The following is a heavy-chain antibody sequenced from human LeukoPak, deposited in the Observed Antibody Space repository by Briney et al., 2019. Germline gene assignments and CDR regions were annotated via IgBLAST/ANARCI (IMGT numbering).Heavy chain of an antibody. J-gene: IGHJ4*02. CDR3: ASPGSGRHN. CDR1: GFTFSSYG. V-gene: IGHV3-30*03. CDR2: ISYDGSNK. D-gene: IGHD7-27*01. Sequence: GRSLRLSCAASGFTFSSYGMHWVRQAPGKGLEWVAVISYDGSNKYYADSVKGRFTTSRDNSKNTLYLQMNSLRAEDTAVYYCASPGSGRHNWGQGTLVTVSS.